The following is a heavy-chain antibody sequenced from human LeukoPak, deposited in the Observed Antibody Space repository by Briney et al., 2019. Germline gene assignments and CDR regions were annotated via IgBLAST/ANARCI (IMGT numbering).Heavy chain of an antibody. Sequence: GASVKVSCKVSGYTLTELSMHWVRQAPGKGLGWMGGFDPEDGETIYAQKFQGRVTITTDESTSTAYMELSSLRSEDTAAYYCARDPGPHCSSTSCYLRDPWGQGTLVTVSS. V-gene: IGHV1-24*01. CDR2: FDPEDGET. J-gene: IGHJ5*02. CDR3: ARDPGPHCSSTSCYLRDP. D-gene: IGHD2-2*01. CDR1: GYTLTELS.